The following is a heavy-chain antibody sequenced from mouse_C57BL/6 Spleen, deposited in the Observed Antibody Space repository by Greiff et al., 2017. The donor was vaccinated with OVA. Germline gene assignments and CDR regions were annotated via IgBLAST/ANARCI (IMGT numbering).Heavy chain of an antibody. CDR3: ASKGFQEYYFDY. CDR2: IDPSDSYT. CDR1: GYTFTSYW. V-gene: IGHV1-50*01. Sequence: QVHLKQSGAELVKPGASVKLSCKASGYTFTSYWMPWVKQRPGQGLEWIGEIDPSDSYTNYNQKFKGKATLTVDKSSRTDYMQLSSLTSEDSAVYYCASKGFQEYYFDYWGQGTTLTVSS. J-gene: IGHJ2*01.